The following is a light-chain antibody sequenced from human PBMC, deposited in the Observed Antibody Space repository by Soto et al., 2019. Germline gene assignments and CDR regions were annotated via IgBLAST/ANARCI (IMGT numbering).Light chain of an antibody. Sequence: DIQMTQSPSTLSASVGGRVTINCRASQNVITWLAWYQEKPGKAPKLLIYDASNLESGVPSRFTGSGSGTEFTLTITSLQPDDFATYYCQQYHSFSPTFGQGTKVDIK. J-gene: IGKJ1*01. CDR3: QQYHSFSPT. CDR1: QNVITW. CDR2: DAS. V-gene: IGKV1-5*01.